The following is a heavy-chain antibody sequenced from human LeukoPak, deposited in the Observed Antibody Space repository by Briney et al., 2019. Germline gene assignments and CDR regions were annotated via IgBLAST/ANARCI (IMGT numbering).Heavy chain of an antibody. D-gene: IGHD6-19*01. CDR2: IYYSGST. V-gene: IGHV4-39*07. CDR3: ARNIAVAANVGFDY. J-gene: IGHJ4*02. Sequence: SETLSLTCTVSGGSISSSSYYWGWIRQPPGKGLEWIGSIYYSGSTYYNPSLKSRVTISVDTSKNQFSLKLSSVTAADTAVYYCARNIAVAANVGFDYWGQGTLVTVSS. CDR1: GGSISSSSYY.